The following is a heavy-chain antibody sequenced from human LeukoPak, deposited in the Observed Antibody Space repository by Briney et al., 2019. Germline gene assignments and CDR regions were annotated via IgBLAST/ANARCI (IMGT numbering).Heavy chain of an antibody. CDR2: TYYSGSP. CDR3: ARAGTSNHRLFDN. D-gene: IGHD2-2*01. CDR1: GGSISSSPYY. V-gene: IGHV4-39*01. Sequence: SETLSLTCTVSGGSISSSPYYWAWIRQPPGKGLEWIGRTYYSGSPYYNPSLKSRVTISMDTSKNQFSLNLRSVTAADTAVYYCARAGTSNHRLFDNWGQGTLVTVSS. J-gene: IGHJ4*02.